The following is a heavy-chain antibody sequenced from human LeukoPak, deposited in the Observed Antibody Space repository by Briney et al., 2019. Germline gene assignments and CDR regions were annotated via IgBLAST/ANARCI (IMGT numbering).Heavy chain of an antibody. CDR3: ARDGANDYGDYLSYFDY. CDR1: GFTFSSYA. CDR2: ISYDGSNK. J-gene: IGHJ4*02. V-gene: IGHV3-30-3*01. Sequence: GGSLRLSCTASGFTFSSYAMHWVRQAPGKGLEWVAVISYDGSNKYYADSVKGRFTISRDNSKNTLYLQMNSLRAEDTAVYYCARDGANDYGDYLSYFDYWGQGTLVIVSS. D-gene: IGHD4-17*01.